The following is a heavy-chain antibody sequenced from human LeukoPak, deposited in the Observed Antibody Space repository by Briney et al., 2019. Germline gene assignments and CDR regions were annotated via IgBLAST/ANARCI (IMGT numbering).Heavy chain of an antibody. CDR2: ISSSSSTI. J-gene: IGHJ4*02. Sequence: PGGSLRLSCAASGFTFSSYSMNWVRQAPGKGLEWVSYISSSSSTIYYADSVKGRFTISRDNAKNSLYLRMNSLRDEDTAVYYCARSPVAGTHHFDYWGQGTLVTVSS. CDR3: ARSPVAGTHHFDY. V-gene: IGHV3-48*02. CDR1: GFTFSSYS. D-gene: IGHD6-19*01.